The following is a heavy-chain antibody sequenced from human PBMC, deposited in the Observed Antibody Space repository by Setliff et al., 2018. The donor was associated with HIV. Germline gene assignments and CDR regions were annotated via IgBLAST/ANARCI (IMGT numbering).Heavy chain of an antibody. CDR2: SHNNGNT. J-gene: IGHJ5*01. CDR1: GGSISSYY. CDR3: ARQGSWLDS. D-gene: IGHD2-15*01. V-gene: IGHV4-59*08. Sequence: SCTVSGGSISSYYWSWIRQPPGEGLEWIGYSHNNGNTHYNPSLKSRVTISVDTSKNHVSLRLNSVTAADTAVYYCARQGSWLDSWGQGTLVTVSS.